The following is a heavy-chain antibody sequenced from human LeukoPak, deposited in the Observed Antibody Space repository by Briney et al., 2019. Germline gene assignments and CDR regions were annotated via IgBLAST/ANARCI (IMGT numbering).Heavy chain of an antibody. Sequence: ASVKVSCKVSGYTLTELSMHWVRQAPGKGLEWMGGFDPEDGETIYAQKFQGRVTITRDTSAGTAYMELSSLRSEDTAVYYCARLPRYCSSTSCPGGYFDYWGQGTLVTVSS. V-gene: IGHV1-24*01. CDR2: FDPEDGET. D-gene: IGHD2-2*01. CDR3: ARLPRYCSSTSCPGGYFDY. J-gene: IGHJ4*02. CDR1: GYTLTELS.